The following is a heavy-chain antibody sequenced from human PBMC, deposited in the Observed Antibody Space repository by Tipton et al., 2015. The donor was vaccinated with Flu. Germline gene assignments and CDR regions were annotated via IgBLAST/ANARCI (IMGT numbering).Heavy chain of an antibody. CDR1: DYSISSAYS. CDR3: ARVRERGSGHFDY. V-gene: IGHV4-38-2*01. Sequence: TLSLTCAVSDYSISSAYSWGWIRQPPGKGLEWIGSIYLSGSTYYNPSLKSRVTISLDTSKNQFSLKLSSVTAADTAVYYCARVRERGSGHFDYWGQGTLVTVSS. D-gene: IGHD2-15*01. CDR2: IYLSGST. J-gene: IGHJ4*02.